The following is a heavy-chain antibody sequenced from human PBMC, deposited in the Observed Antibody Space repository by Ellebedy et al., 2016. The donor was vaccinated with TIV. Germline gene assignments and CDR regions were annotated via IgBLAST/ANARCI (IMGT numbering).Heavy chain of an antibody. CDR3: ARSRFGAHDHDQ. CDR2: TKQDGSEK. Sequence: GESLKISCAASGFTFSTYWMGWVRQAAGKGLEWVANTKQDGSEKYYVDSVMGRFTISRDNAKNSLYLQMNSLRAEDTAVYFCARSRFGAHDHDQWGQGTLVTVSS. J-gene: IGHJ4*02. D-gene: IGHD3-3*01. V-gene: IGHV3-7*01. CDR1: GFTFSTYW.